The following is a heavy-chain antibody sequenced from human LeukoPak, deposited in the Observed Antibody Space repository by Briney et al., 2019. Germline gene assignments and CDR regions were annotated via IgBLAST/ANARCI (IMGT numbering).Heavy chain of an antibody. V-gene: IGHV3-11*01. Sequence: GGSLRLSCAAPGFTFSDYYMSWIRQALGKGLEWVSYISSSGSTIYYADSVKGQFTISRDNAKNALYLQMNSLRAEDTAVYYCARDLGQDFGGYYDILTGYFDYWGQETLVTVSS. D-gene: IGHD3-9*01. CDR2: ISSSGSTI. CDR3: ARDLGQDFGGYYDILTGYFDY. CDR1: GFTFSDYY. J-gene: IGHJ4*02.